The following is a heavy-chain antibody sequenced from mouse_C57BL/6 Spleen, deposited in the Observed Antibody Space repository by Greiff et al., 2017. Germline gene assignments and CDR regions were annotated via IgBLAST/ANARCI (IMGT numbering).Heavy chain of an antibody. V-gene: IGHV14-1*01. CDR2: IDPEDGDT. Sequence: EVKLVESGAELVRPGASVKLSCTASGFNIKDYYMHWVKQRPEQGLEWIGRIDPEDGDTEYAPKFQGKATMTADTSSNTAYLQLSSLTSEDTAVYYCTPYYYGSSAWFAYWGQGTLVTVSA. CDR3: TPYYYGSSAWFAY. D-gene: IGHD1-1*01. CDR1: GFNIKDYY. J-gene: IGHJ3*01.